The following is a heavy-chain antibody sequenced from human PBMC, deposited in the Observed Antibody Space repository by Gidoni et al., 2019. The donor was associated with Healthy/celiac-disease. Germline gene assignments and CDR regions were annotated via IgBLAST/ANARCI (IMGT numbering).Heavy chain of an antibody. Sequence: QVQLQESGPGLVKPSQTLSRTCTVSGGSLSSGGYYWSWIRQHPGKGLEWIGYIYYSGSTYYNPSLKSRVTISVDTSKNQFSLKLSSVTAADTAVYYCARDVVWFGELHYYYGMDVWGQGTTVTVSS. CDR1: GGSLSSGGYY. V-gene: IGHV4-31*03. J-gene: IGHJ6*02. CDR2: IYYSGST. CDR3: ARDVVWFGELHYYYGMDV. D-gene: IGHD3-10*01.